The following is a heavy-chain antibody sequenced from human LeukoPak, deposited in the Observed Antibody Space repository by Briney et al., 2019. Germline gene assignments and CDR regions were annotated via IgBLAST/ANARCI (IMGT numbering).Heavy chain of an antibody. CDR3: ARHQVSPTEDTDAFDI. CDR1: GYICTNYW. D-gene: IGHD2-15*01. Sequence: GEPPKISGVGAGYICTNYWSCLGRPMAREGLELRGIIYPGGSDTSSCPSFQGQVTISADKSISTAYLQWSSLKASDTAMYYCARHQVSPTEDTDAFDIWGQGTMVTVSS. V-gene: IGHV5-51*01. CDR2: IYPGGSDT. J-gene: IGHJ3*02.